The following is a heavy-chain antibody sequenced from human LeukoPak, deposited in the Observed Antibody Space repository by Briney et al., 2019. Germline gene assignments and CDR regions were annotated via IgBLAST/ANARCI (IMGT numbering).Heavy chain of an antibody. CDR3: ARGNYYFDY. Sequence: PGGSLRLSCAASGFTFSSYAMSWVRQTPGKGLEWVSGISGSGGSTYYADSVKGRFTISRDNSKNTLYLQMNSLRAEDTAVYYCARGNYYFDYWGQGTLVTVSS. V-gene: IGHV3-23*01. CDR1: GFTFSSYA. CDR2: ISGSGGST. J-gene: IGHJ4*02.